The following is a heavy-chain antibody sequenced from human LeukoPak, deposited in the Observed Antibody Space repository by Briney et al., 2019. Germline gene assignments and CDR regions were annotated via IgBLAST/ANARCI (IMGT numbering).Heavy chain of an antibody. CDR2: ISSSSSYT. Sequence: PGGSLRLSCEASGFTFSDYYMSWVRQAPGKGLEWVSYISSSSSYTKYADSVKGRFTISRDNAKNSLYLQVNSLRAEDTAVYYCARGTGTTAYFDYWGQGTLVTASS. J-gene: IGHJ4*02. CDR1: GFTFSDYY. D-gene: IGHD1-1*01. V-gene: IGHV3-11*06. CDR3: ARGTGTTAYFDY.